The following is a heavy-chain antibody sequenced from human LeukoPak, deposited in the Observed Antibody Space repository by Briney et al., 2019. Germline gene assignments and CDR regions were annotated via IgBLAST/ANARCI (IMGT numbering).Heavy chain of an antibody. CDR1: GYTFTSYD. Sequence: ASVKVSCTASGYTFTSYDINWVRQATGQGLEWMGWMNPNSGNTGYAQKFQGRVTMTRNTSISTAYMELSSLRSEDTAVYYCAREYHSGYDYYYYYMDVWGKGTTVTISS. D-gene: IGHD5-12*01. J-gene: IGHJ6*03. CDR2: MNPNSGNT. CDR3: AREYHSGYDYYYYYMDV. V-gene: IGHV1-8*01.